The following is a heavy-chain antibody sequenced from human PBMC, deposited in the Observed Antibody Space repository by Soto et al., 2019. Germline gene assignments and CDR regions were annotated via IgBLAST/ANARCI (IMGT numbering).Heavy chain of an antibody. Sequence: GASVKVSCKASGYTFTGYYMHWVRQAPGQGLEWMGWINPNSGGTNYAQKFQGWVTMTRDTSISTAYMELGRLRSDDTAVYYCARGNTLEWLFRHYYYYGMDLWGQGTTVTVSS. V-gene: IGHV1-2*04. CDR2: INPNSGGT. J-gene: IGHJ6*02. CDR1: GYTFTGYY. CDR3: ARGNTLEWLFRHYYYYGMDL. D-gene: IGHD3-3*01.